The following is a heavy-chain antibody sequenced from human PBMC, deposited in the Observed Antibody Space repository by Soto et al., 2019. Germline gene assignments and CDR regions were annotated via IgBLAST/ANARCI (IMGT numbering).Heavy chain of an antibody. CDR1: GYTFISYA. J-gene: IGHJ6*02. CDR3: ARPEGSHYYGMDV. D-gene: IGHD2-15*01. Sequence: ASVKVSCKAPGYTFISYAISWIRQAPGRGLEWMGWISAYNDNTNYAQKFQDRLTMTTDTSTSTAYMELRSLRSDDTAVYYCARPEGSHYYGMDVWGQGTTVTVSS. V-gene: IGHV1-18*04. CDR2: ISAYNDNT.